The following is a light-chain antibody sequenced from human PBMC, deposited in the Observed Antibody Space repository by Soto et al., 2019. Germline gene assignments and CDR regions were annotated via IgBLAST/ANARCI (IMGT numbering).Light chain of an antibody. CDR3: AAWDDSLHGPV. J-gene: IGLJ2*01. V-gene: IGLV1-44*01. CDR2: SNY. CDR1: SSNIGSNT. Sequence: QSVLTQPPLASGTPGQGVTISCSGSSSNIGSNTVNWYQHLPGTAPKLLIFSNYQRPSGVPDRFSGSKSGTSASLAISRLQSEDEADYFCAAWDDSLHGPVFGGGTKVTVL.